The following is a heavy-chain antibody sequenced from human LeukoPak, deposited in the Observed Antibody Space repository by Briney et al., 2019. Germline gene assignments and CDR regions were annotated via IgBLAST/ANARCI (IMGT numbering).Heavy chain of an antibody. CDR1: GFTFSSYA. D-gene: IGHD3-16*01. CDR2: ISGSCGAT. V-gene: IGHV3-23*01. CDR3: ARENERYSYATH. Sequence: GGSLRLSCAASGFTFSSYAMSWVRQAPGKGPEWVSAISGSCGATYYTDSVKGRFTISRDNSKNTLYLQMNSLRADDTAVYYCARENERYSYATHWGQGTLVTVSS. J-gene: IGHJ4*02.